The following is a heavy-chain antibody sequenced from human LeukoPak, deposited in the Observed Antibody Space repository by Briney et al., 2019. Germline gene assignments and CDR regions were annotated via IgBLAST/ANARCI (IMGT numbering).Heavy chain of an antibody. Sequence: GGSLRLSCAASGFTFSSYGMHWVRQVPGKGLEWVAVIWYDGSNKYYADSVKGRFTISRDNSKNTLYLQMNSLRAEDTAVYYCARDRGGWELLRSFIYYYYYGMDVWGQGTTVTVSS. V-gene: IGHV3-33*01. J-gene: IGHJ6*02. CDR1: GFTFSSYG. CDR3: ARDRGGWELLRSFIYYYYYGMDV. CDR2: IWYDGSNK. D-gene: IGHD1-26*01.